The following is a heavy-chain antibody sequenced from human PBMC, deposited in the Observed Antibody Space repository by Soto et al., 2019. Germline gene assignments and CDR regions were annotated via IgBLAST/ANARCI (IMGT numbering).Heavy chain of an antibody. Sequence: GASVAVCWAACRVGKAGRYRRWVRQAQRQGLEWMGWINPNSGGTNYAQKFQGWVTMTRDTSISTAYMELSRLRSDDTAVYYCASDPRLGELSNWLDPRGQGTLVTVSS. V-gene: IGHV1-2*04. CDR2: INPNSGGT. D-gene: IGHD3-10*01. CDR3: ASDPRLGELSNWLDP. CDR1: RVGKAGRY. J-gene: IGHJ5*02.